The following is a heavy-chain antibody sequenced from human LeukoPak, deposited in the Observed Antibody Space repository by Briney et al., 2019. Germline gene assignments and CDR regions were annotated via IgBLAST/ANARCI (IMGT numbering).Heavy chain of an antibody. CDR2: IHYSGST. V-gene: IGHV4-59*11. J-gene: IGHJ6*03. CDR1: GGSISSHY. Sequence: PSETLSLICNVSGGSISSHYWSWIRQPPGKGLEWIGYIHYSGSTNYNPPLQSRVTIPVDPPKNQFSVELSSVSVADRDVYFCERVWGYYDRDVWGKGTRVSVSS. D-gene: IGHD7-27*01. CDR3: ERVWGYYDRDV.